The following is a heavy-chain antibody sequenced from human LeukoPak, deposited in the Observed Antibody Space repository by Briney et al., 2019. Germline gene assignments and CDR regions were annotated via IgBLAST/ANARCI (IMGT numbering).Heavy chain of an antibody. CDR3: ARGLAAGFDY. CDR2: IYYSGST. CDR1: GGSISGSSYY. J-gene: IGHJ4*02. Sequence: SETLSLTRTVSGGSISGSSYYWGWIRQPPGKGLEWIGYIYYSGSTNYNPSLKSRVTISVDTSKNQFSLKLSSVTAADTAVYYCARGLAAGFDYWGQGTLVTVSS. D-gene: IGHD6-13*01. V-gene: IGHV4-61*05.